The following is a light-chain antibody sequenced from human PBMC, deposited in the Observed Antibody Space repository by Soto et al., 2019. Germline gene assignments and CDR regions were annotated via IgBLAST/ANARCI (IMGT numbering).Light chain of an antibody. Sequence: SVVTQSPGSLSLSPGEGASLSCRTSQNIYSNYLAWYQHKPGRSPRLLIYHSSTRAAGTPDRFSGSGSGTDFALTISRLEPEDFAVYYCQQYGSSITFGQGTRLEIK. J-gene: IGKJ5*01. CDR2: HSS. CDR3: QQYGSSIT. V-gene: IGKV3-20*01. CDR1: QNIYSNY.